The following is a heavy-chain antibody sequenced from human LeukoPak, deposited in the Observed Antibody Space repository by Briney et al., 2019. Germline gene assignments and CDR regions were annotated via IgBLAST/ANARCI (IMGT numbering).Heavy chain of an antibody. J-gene: IGHJ4*02. CDR2: ISSNGGST. CDR1: GFTFSSYA. Sequence: GGSLRLSCAASGFTFSSYAMHWVRQAPGKGLEYVSAISSNGGSTYYAKSVKGRFTISRDNSKNTLYLQMGSLRAEDMAVYYCARVSGSYDYWGQGTLVTVSS. D-gene: IGHD1-26*01. V-gene: IGHV3-64*01. CDR3: ARVSGSYDY.